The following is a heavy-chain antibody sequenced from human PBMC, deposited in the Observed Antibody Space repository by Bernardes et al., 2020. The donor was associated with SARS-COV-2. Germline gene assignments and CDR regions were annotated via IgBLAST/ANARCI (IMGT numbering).Heavy chain of an antibody. CDR3: ARGPTLAVTSPADY. J-gene: IGHJ4*02. CDR1: GYTFTSYA. D-gene: IGHD2-21*02. V-gene: IGHV1-3*01. Sequence: ASVKVSCKASGYTFTSYAMHWVRQAPGQRLEWMGWINAGNGNTKYSQKFQGRVTITRDTSASTAYMELSSLRSEDTAVYYCARGPTLAVTSPADYWGQGTLVTVSS. CDR2: INAGNGNT.